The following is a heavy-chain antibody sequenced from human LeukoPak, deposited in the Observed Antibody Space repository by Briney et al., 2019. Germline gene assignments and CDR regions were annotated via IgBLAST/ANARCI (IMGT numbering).Heavy chain of an antibody. CDR1: GGSASSRSYY. Sequence: PSETLSLTCTVSGGSASSRSYYWSWIRQPPRKGLEWIGYIYYSGSTNHNPSLNSRVTLSADTSKNQFSLKLTSVTAADTAVYYCAGGTEAGFAYWGQGTLVTVSS. J-gene: IGHJ4*02. CDR3: AGGTEAGFAY. D-gene: IGHD6-19*01. CDR2: IYYSGST. V-gene: IGHV4-61*01.